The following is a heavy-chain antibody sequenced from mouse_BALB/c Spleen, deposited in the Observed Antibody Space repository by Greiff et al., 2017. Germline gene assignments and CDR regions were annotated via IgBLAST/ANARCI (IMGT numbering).Heavy chain of an antibody. Sequence: EVQRVESGGDLVKPGGSLKLSCAASGFTFSSYGMSWVRQTPDKRLAWVATISSGGSYTYYPDSVKGRFTISRDNAKNTLYLQMSSLKSEDTAMYYCARDRDPLLRLRGAMDYWGQGTSVTVSS. D-gene: IGHD1-2*01. CDR2: ISSGGSYT. V-gene: IGHV5-6*01. J-gene: IGHJ4*01. CDR1: GFTFSSYG. CDR3: ARDRDPLLRLRGAMDY.